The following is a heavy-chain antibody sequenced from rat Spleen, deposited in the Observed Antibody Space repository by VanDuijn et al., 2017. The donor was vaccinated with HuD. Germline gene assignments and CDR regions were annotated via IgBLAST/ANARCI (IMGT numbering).Heavy chain of an antibody. CDR2: ISCDGGST. V-gene: IGHV5S10*01. J-gene: IGHJ2*01. CDR3: GRHGSTGGFFDY. CDR1: GFTFSDYY. Sequence: EVQLVESGGGLVQTGRSLKLSCAASGFTFSDYYMAWVRQAPTKGLEWVATISCDGGSTYYRDSVKGRFTISRDNAKSTLYLQMDSLRSEDTATYYCGRHGSTGGFFDYWGQGVMVTVSS. D-gene: IGHD4-2*01.